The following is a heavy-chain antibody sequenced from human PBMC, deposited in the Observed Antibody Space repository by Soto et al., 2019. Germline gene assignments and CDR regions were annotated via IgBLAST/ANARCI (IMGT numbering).Heavy chain of an antibody. D-gene: IGHD1-1*01. CDR1: GYTFTSYD. CDR2: MNPNSGNT. Sequence: QVQLVQSGAEVKKPGASVKVSCKASGYTFTSYDINWVRQATGQGLEWMGWMNPNSGNTGYAQKFQGRVTMTRNTSISTAYMELSSLRSEDTAVYYCARGAIGNRRHPIGLKYWFDPWGQGTLVTVSS. CDR3: ARGAIGNRRHPIGLKYWFDP. J-gene: IGHJ5*02. V-gene: IGHV1-8*01.